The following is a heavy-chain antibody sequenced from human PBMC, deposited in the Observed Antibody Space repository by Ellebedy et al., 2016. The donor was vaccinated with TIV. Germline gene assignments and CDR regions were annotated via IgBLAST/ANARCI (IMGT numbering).Heavy chain of an antibody. Sequence: PGGSLRLSCAASGFTFSTYAIHWVRQAPGKGLEWVASISYDGSNKNYADSVKGRFTISRDNSKNTLFLQMSSLRAEDTAVYFCARRSTDFAFDSWGQGTLVTVSS. CDR2: ISYDGSNK. V-gene: IGHV3-30*04. CDR1: GFTFSTYA. D-gene: IGHD3/OR15-3a*01. J-gene: IGHJ4*02. CDR3: ARRSTDFAFDS.